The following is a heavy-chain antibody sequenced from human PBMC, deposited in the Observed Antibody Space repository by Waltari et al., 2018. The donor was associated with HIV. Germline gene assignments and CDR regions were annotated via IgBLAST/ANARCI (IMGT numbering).Heavy chain of an antibody. CDR2: TSPGGGTT. Sequence: EVQLLDSGGGWVQPGGSLRLSCAASGFTFGSFAMSWVRKAPGKGAGWGSATSPGGGTTYYADSVKGRFTISRDNSKNTLYLQMNRLRAEDTAVYYCAKAPLRRSSVGGEGPSHFEYWGQGTLVTVSS. D-gene: IGHD3-10*01. V-gene: IGHV3-23*01. CDR3: AKAPLRRSSVGGEGPSHFEY. CDR1: GFTFGSFA. J-gene: IGHJ4*02.